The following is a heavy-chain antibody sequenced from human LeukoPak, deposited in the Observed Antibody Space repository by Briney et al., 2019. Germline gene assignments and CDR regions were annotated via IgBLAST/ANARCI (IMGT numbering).Heavy chain of an antibody. Sequence: GASVKVSCKASGYTFTSYDINWVRQATGQGLEWMGWMNPNSGNTGYAQKFQGRVTITGNTSISTAYMELSSLRSEDTAVYYCARVTGGRYCSTTSCYMRGWFDPWGQGTLVTVSS. D-gene: IGHD2-2*02. J-gene: IGHJ5*02. CDR2: MNPNSGNT. CDR3: ARVTGGRYCSTTSCYMRGWFDP. V-gene: IGHV1-8*03. CDR1: GYTFTSYD.